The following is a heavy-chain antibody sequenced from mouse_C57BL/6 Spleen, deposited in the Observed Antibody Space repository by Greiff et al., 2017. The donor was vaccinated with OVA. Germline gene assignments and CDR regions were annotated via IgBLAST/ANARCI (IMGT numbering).Heavy chain of an antibody. D-gene: IGHD2-12*01. CDR3: ARRDCYDAWFAY. CDR2: IWSGGST. CDR1: GFSLTSYG. J-gene: IGHJ3*01. V-gene: IGHV2-2*01. Sequence: VQLQQSGPGLVQPSQSLSITCTVSGFSLTSYGVHWVRQSPGKGLEWLGVIWSGGSTDYNAAFISRLSISKDNSKSQVFFKMNSLQADDTAIYYCARRDCYDAWFAYWGQGTLVTVSA.